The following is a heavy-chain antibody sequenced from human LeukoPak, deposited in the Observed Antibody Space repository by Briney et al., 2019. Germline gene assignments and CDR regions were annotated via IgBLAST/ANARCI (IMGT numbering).Heavy chain of an antibody. Sequence: ASVKVSCKASGYTFTSYDINWVRQATGQGLEWMGWMNPNSGNTGYAQKFQGRVTMTRSTSISTAYMELSSLRSEDTAVYYCARGSGSYYSSRYYYYMDVWGKGTTVTISS. CDR3: ARGSGSYYSSRYYYYMDV. CDR1: GYTFTSYD. CDR2: MNPNSGNT. J-gene: IGHJ6*03. D-gene: IGHD1-26*01. V-gene: IGHV1-8*01.